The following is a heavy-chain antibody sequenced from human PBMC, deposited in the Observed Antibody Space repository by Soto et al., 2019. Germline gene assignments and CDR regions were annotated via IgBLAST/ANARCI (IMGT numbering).Heavy chain of an antibody. D-gene: IGHD3-3*01. V-gene: IGHV4-31*03. CDR3: AREVSPILRFLEWADMDV. Sequence: SETLSLTCTVSGGSISSGGYYWSWIRQHPGKGLEWIGYIYYSGSTYYNPSLKSRVTISVDTSKNQFSLKLSSVTAADTAVYYCAREVSPILRFLEWADMDVWGKGTTVTVSS. CDR1: GGSISSGGYY. CDR2: IYYSGST. J-gene: IGHJ6*03.